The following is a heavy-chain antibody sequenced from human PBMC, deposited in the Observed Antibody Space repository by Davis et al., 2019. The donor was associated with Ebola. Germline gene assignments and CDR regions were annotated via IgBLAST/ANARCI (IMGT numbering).Heavy chain of an antibody. Sequence: ASVKVSCKASGYTFTSYGISWVRQAPGQGLEWMGWISAYNGNTNYAQKLQGRVTMTTDTSTSTAYMELRSLRSDDTAVYYCTRLMVYAFDFDYWGQGTLVTVSS. CDR2: ISAYNGNT. CDR3: TRLMVYAFDFDY. D-gene: IGHD2-8*01. CDR1: GYTFTSYG. V-gene: IGHV1-18*01. J-gene: IGHJ4*02.